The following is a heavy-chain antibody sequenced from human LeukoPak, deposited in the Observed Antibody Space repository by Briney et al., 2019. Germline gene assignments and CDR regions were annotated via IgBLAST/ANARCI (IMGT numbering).Heavy chain of an antibody. D-gene: IGHD6-19*01. Sequence: PGGSLRLSCAASGFTFSSYWMSWVRQAPGKGLEWIGEINHTGSTNYNPSLKSRVTISVDTSKNQFSLKLSSVTAADTAVYYCAHEEGFNVAGVFDYWGQGTLVTVSS. V-gene: IGHV4-34*08. CDR1: GFTFSSYW. J-gene: IGHJ4*02. CDR2: INHTGST. CDR3: AHEEGFNVAGVFDY.